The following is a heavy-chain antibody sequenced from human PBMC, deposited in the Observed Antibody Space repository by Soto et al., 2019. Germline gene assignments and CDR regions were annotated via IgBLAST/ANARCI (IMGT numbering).Heavy chain of an antibody. J-gene: IGHJ3*02. Sequence: GSLRLSCAASGFTVSSNYMSWVRQAPGKELEWVSVIYSGGSTYYADSVKGRFTISRDNSKNTLYLQMNSLRAEDTAVYYFATPDPYYYDSSGSRDAFDIWGQGTMVTVSS. CDR2: IYSGGST. CDR3: ATPDPYYYDSSGSRDAFDI. D-gene: IGHD3-22*01. CDR1: GFTVSSNY. V-gene: IGHV3-53*01.